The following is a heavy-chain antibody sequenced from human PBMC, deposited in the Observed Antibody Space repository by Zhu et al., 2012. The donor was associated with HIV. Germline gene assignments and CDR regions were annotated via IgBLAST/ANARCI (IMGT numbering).Heavy chain of an antibody. V-gene: IGHV1-8*03. J-gene: IGHJ2*01. D-gene: IGHD1-1*01. CDR1: GYTFTNYD. CDR2: MSPNSGNT. CDR3: ARREHWYFDL. Sequence: QVQLVQSGAEVKKPGASVKVSCKASGYTFTNYDINWVRQATGQGLEWMGWMSPNSGNTAYAQKFQGRATITRNTSISTAYMELSSLRSEDTAVYYCARREHWYFDLWGLAPWSLSPQ.